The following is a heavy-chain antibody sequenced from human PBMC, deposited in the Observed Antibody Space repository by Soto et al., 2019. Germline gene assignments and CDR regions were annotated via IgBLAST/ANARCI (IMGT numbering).Heavy chain of an antibody. CDR3: ARDLWSLSIAAVALPLFDP. CDR2: IWYDGSNK. CDR1: GFTFSSYG. J-gene: IGHJ5*02. V-gene: IGHV3-33*01. Sequence: PGGSLRLSCAASGFTFSSYGMHWVRQAPGKGLEWVAVIWYDGSNKYYADSVKGRFTISRDNSKNTLYLQMNSLRAEDTAVYYCARDLWSLSIAAVALPLFDPWGQGTLVTVSS. D-gene: IGHD6-13*01.